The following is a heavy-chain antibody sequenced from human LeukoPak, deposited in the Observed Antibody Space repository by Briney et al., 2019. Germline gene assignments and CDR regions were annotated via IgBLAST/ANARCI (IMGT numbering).Heavy chain of an antibody. Sequence: GGSLRLSCAASGFTFDDYAMHWVRQAPGKGLEWVSGISWNSGSIGYADSVKGRFTISRDNAKNTLYLQMNSLRAEDTAVYYCAREPLYYFDYWGQGTLVTVSS. CDR3: AREPLYYFDY. V-gene: IGHV3-9*01. CDR2: ISWNSGSI. D-gene: IGHD1-14*01. J-gene: IGHJ4*02. CDR1: GFTFDDYA.